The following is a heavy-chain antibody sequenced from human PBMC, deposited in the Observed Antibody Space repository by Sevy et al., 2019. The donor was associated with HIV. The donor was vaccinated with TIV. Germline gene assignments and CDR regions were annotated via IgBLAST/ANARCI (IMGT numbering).Heavy chain of an antibody. D-gene: IGHD6-6*01. CDR2: ILYDGSNK. CDR1: GFTFSSYG. Sequence: GGSLRHSCVASGFTFSSYGMHWVRQAPGKGLEWVAVILYDGSNKYYADSVKGRFTISRDNSENTLYLQMNSLRAGDMAVYYCARGLAALPGYYYGMDVWGQGTAVTVSS. V-gene: IGHV3-30*03. J-gene: IGHJ6*02. CDR3: ARGLAALPGYYYGMDV.